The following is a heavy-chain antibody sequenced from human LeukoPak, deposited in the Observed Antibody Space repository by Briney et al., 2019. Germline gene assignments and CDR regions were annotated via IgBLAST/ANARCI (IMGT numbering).Heavy chain of an antibody. CDR3: ARLSGIAAAGIRYFDY. J-gene: IGHJ4*02. D-gene: IGHD6-13*01. CDR1: GGSISSYY. Sequence: SETLSLTCTVSGGSISSYYWSWIRQPPGKGLEWIGYIYYSGSTNYNPSLKSRVTISVDTSKNQFSLKLSSVTAADTAVYYCARLSGIAAAGIRYFDYWGQGTLVTVSS. CDR2: IYYSGST. V-gene: IGHV4-59*08.